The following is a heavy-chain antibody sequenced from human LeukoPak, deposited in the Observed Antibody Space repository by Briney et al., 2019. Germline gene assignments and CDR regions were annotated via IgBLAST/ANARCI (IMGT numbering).Heavy chain of an antibody. J-gene: IGHJ4*02. D-gene: IGHD6-19*01. V-gene: IGHV4-59*08. CDR3: AGGGQWLAFDY. Sequence: SETLSLTCTVPGGSISRYYWSWIRQPPGKGLEWIGYIYYTGSTNYNPSLKSRVITSVDTSKNQFSMRLSSVTAADTAVYYCAGGGQWLAFDYWGQGTLVTVSS. CDR1: GGSISRYY. CDR2: IYYTGST.